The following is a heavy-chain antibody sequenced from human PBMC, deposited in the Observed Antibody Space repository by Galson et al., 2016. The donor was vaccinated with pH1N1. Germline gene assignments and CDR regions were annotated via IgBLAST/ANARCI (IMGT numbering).Heavy chain of an antibody. CDR3: ATSVEGSGSYYFDY. J-gene: IGHJ4*02. CDR1: GYTFTDKY. CDR2: INPDSGDT. V-gene: IGHV1-2*06. D-gene: IGHD3-22*01. Sequence: SVKVSCKASGYTFTDKYLHWERQAPGQGLEWMGRINPDSGDTRYTQKFQGRVTMTSDTSVTTAYMELTSVTYDDTAVYFCATSVEGSGSYYFDYWGQGTLVTVSS.